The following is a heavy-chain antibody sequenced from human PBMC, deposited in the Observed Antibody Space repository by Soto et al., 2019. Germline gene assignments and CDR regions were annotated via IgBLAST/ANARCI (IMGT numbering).Heavy chain of an antibody. CDR1: GGSISSSSYY. CDR2: IYYSGST. CDR3: ARLGGYGDYDETTDDAFDI. Sequence: QLQLQESGPGLVKPSETLSLTCTVSGGSISSSSYYWGWIRQPPGKGLEWIGSIYYSGSTYYNPSLKSRVTISVDTSKNQFSLKLSSVTAADTAVYYCARLGGYGDYDETTDDAFDIWGQGTMVTVSS. D-gene: IGHD4-17*01. J-gene: IGHJ3*02. V-gene: IGHV4-39*01.